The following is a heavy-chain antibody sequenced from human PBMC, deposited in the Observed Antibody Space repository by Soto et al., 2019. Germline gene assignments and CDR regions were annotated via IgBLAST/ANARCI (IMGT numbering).Heavy chain of an antibody. V-gene: IGHV3-74*01. J-gene: IGHJ5*02. CDR3: TRDWVGYYGSGNYYPRFDP. CDR1: GFGFHTYW. CDR2: INSDGDTS. Sequence: WVLRLSCVASGFGFHTYWMHWVRQVPGKGLVWVARINSDGDTSTYADSVKGRFSISRDNTKNTLFLQMNGLRDDDTAVYYCTRDWVGYYGSGNYYPRFDPWGQGALVTVSS. D-gene: IGHD3-10*01.